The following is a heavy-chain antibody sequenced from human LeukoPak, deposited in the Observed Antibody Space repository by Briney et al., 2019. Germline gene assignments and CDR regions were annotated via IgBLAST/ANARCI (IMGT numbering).Heavy chain of an antibody. CDR3: ARHVGSSGWYV. D-gene: IGHD6-19*01. V-gene: IGHV5-51*01. J-gene: IGHJ4*02. Sequence: GESLKISCKASGYSFTSYWIGWVRPMPGKGVEWMGIIYPSDSDTRYSPSFQGQVTISVDKSISTAYLQWSSLKASDTAMYYCARHVGSSGWYVWGQGTLVTVSP. CDR2: IYPSDSDT. CDR1: GYSFTSYW.